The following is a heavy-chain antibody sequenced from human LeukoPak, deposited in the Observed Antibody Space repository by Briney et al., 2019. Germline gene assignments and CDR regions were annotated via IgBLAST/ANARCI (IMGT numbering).Heavy chain of an antibody. V-gene: IGHV5-51*01. CDR1: GYSFTNYW. CDR2: IYPGDSDT. CDR3: ARQGGSAHFDY. Sequence: GESLKISCKGPGYSFTNYWIAWVRQMPGKGLEWMGIIYPGDSDTKYSPSFQGQVTISADKSISTAYLQWSSLKASDTAMYYCARQGGSAHFDYWGQGTLVTVSS. J-gene: IGHJ4*02. D-gene: IGHD1-26*01.